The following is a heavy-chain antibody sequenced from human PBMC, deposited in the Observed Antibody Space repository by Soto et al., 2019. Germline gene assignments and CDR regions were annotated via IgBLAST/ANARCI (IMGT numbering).Heavy chain of an antibody. CDR3: ASTYSGSYPYYYGMDV. J-gene: IGHJ6*02. CDR2: INPNSGGT. CDR1: GYTFTGYY. D-gene: IGHD1-26*01. Sequence: ASVKVSCKASGYTFTGYYMHWVRQAPGQGLEWMGWINPNSGGTDYAQKFQGRVTMTRDTSISTAYMELSRLRSDDTAVYYCASTYSGSYPYYYGMDVWGQGTTVTVSS. V-gene: IGHV1-2*02.